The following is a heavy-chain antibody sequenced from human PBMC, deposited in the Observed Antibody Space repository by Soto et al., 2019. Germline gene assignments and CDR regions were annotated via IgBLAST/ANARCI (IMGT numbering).Heavy chain of an antibody. V-gene: IGHV4-59*01. CDR3: AAGEASSRNLAPYYLDF. J-gene: IGHJ4*02. CDR2: IHYSGTT. Sequence: ETLSLTCTVSCGSMRNYFWTWIRQPPGKVLEWIGYIHYSGTTSFFPSYNPSLRSRVTISEDTSKNQFSLKLLSVTTADTAAYFCAAGEASSRNLAPYYLDFWGQGTLVTVSS. CDR1: CGSMRNYF. D-gene: IGHD6-13*01.